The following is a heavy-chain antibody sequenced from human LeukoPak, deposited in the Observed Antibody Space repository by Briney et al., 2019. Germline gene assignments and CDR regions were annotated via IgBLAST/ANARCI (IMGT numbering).Heavy chain of an antibody. CDR3: ARDLTIFGVVTTGFDY. D-gene: IGHD3-3*01. J-gene: IGHJ4*02. V-gene: IGHV3-48*04. Sequence: PGGSLRLSCAASGFTFSSYSMNWVRQAPGKGLEWVSYISSSSSTIYYANSVKGRFTISRDNAKNSLYLQMNSLRAEDTAVYYCARDLTIFGVVTTGFDYWGQGTLVTVSS. CDR2: ISSSSSTI. CDR1: GFTFSSYS.